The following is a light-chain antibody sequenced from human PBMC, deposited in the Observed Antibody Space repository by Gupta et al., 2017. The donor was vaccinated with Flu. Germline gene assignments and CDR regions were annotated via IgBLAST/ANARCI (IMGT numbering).Light chain of an antibody. J-gene: IGKJ4*01. CDR3: QQRSNWPPL. CDR1: PSVSIH. V-gene: IGKV3-11*01. Sequence: GERATLSCRASPSVSIHLAWYQQKPGQAPRLLIFDASNRATGIPARFSGSGSGTDFTLTIDSLEPEDFAVYYCQQRSNWPPLFGGGSRVEIK. CDR2: DAS.